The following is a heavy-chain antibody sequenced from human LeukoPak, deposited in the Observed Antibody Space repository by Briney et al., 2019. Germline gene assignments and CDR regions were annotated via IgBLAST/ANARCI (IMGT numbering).Heavy chain of an antibody. CDR2: IYYSGST. D-gene: IGHD6-13*01. CDR3: ARQASGSSRLAYFDY. J-gene: IGHJ4*02. V-gene: IGHV4-39*01. Sequence: SETLSLTCTISDGSISSSSYYWGWIRQPPGKRLEWIGSIYYSGSTNYNPSLKSRVTISVDTSKKQFSLKLSSVTAADTAVYYCARQASGSSRLAYFDYWGQGTLVTVSS. CDR1: DGSISSSSYY.